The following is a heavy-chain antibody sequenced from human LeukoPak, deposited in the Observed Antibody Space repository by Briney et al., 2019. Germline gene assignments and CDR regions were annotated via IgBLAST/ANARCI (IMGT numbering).Heavy chain of an antibody. CDR2: ISGSGGST. CDR1: GFTFSSSD. J-gene: IGHJ5*02. CDR3: AKSERVLIDWFDP. V-gene: IGHV3-23*01. Sequence: GGSLRLSCAASGFTFSSSDMNWVRQAPGKGLEWVSAISGSGGSTYYADSVKGRFTISRDNSKNTLYLQMNSLRAEDTAVYYCAKSERVLIDWFDPWGQGTLVTVSS.